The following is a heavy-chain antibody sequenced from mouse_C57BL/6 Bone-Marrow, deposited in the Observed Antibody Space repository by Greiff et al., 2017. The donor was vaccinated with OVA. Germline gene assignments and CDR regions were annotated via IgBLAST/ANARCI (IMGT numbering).Heavy chain of an antibody. D-gene: IGHD1-3*01. J-gene: IGHJ2*01. V-gene: IGHV1-66*01. CDR1: GYSFTSYY. CDR2: IYPGSGNT. Sequence: VQLQQSGPELVKPGASVKISCKASGYSFTSYYIHWVKQRPGQGLEWIGWIYPGSGNTKYNEKFKGKATLTADTSSSTAYMHLSSLTSEDSAVYYCARSITQLFDYWGQGTTLTVSS. CDR3: ARSITQLFDY.